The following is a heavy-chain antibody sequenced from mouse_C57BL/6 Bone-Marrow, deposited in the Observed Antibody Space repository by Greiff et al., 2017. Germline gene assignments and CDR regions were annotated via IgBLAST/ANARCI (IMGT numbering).Heavy chain of an antibody. V-gene: IGHV5-9-1*02. Sequence: EVMLVESGEGLVKPGGSLKLSCAASGFTFSSYAMSWVRQTPEKRLEWVAYISSGGDYIYYADTVKGRFTISRDNARNTLYLQMSSLKSEDTAMYYCTRGGYGSGGAYWGQGTLVTVSA. CDR1: GFTFSSYA. J-gene: IGHJ3*01. D-gene: IGHD1-1*01. CDR2: ISSGGDYI. CDR3: TRGGYGSGGAY.